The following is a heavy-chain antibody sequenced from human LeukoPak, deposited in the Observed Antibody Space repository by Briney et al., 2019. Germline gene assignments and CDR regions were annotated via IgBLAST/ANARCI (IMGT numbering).Heavy chain of an antibody. Sequence: GASVKVSCKASGYTFTGYYMHWVRQAPGQGLEWMGWINANSGDTKYAQKFQGRVTMTRGTSISTAYMELSRLRSDDTAMYYCAREISGYYDYWGQGTLVTVSS. J-gene: IGHJ4*02. V-gene: IGHV1-2*02. CDR3: AREISGYYDY. CDR1: GYTFTGYY. CDR2: INANSGDT. D-gene: IGHD3-22*01.